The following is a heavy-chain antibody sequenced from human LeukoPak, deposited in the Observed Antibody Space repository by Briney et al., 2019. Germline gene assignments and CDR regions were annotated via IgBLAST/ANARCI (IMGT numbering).Heavy chain of an antibody. CDR1: GFTFSNYN. CDR3: TKDGRVASAATRPTYYYGMDV. Sequence: GGSLRLSCAASGFTFSNYNINRVRQAPGKGLEWVSCISGRGSYIYYADSVKGRFTISRDNAKNSLYLQMNSLRAEDTAVYYCTKDGRVASAATRPTYYYGMDVWGQGTTVIVSS. V-gene: IGHV3-21*01. CDR2: ISGRGSYI. J-gene: IGHJ6*02. D-gene: IGHD2-15*01.